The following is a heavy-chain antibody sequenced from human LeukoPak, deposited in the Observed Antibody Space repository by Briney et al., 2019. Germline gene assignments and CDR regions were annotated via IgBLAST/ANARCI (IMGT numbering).Heavy chain of an antibody. J-gene: IGHJ2*01. Sequence: PSETLSLTCAVSDDSFSGYYWSWIRQSPGKALEYIGEVSHIGSANYSPSLESRVFMSVDRSKNQATLKLTSVTAADTGVYYCARVAMTGYYDHWYFDLWGRGIPVSVSS. D-gene: IGHD3-9*01. CDR1: DDSFSGYY. V-gene: IGHV4-34*01. CDR2: VSHIGSA. CDR3: ARVAMTGYYDHWYFDL.